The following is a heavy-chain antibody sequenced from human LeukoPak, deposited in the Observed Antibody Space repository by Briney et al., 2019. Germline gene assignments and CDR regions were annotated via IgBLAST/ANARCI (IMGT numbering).Heavy chain of an antibody. V-gene: IGHV3-30*18. Sequence: GGSLRLSCAGSGFTFSSYGMHWVRQAPGRGLEWMALISYDGINRYYSDSMKGRFTISRDNSKNTLYLQMNSLRPEDTAVYYCAKDGFLWFGPDYWGQGTLVTVSS. J-gene: IGHJ4*02. CDR3: AKDGFLWFGPDY. CDR2: ISYDGINR. CDR1: GFTFSSYG. D-gene: IGHD3-10*01.